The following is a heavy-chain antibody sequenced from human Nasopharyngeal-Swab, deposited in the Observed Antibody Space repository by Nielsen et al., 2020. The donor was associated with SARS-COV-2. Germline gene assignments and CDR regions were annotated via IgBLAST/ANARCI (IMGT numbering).Heavy chain of an antibody. CDR1: GGSISSSRYY. CDR2: MYYSGST. CDR3: ARDIITIFGVVIPSWFDP. D-gene: IGHD3-3*01. Sequence: SETLSLTCTVSGGSISSSRYYWGWIRQPPGKGLEWIGGMYYSGSTYYNPSLKSRVTISIDTSKNKFSLELSSVTAADTAVYYCARDIITIFGVVIPSWFDPWGQGTLVTVSS. J-gene: IGHJ5*02. V-gene: IGHV4-39*02.